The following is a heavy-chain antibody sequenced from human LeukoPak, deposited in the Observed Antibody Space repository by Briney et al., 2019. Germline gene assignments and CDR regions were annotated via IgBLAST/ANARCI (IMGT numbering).Heavy chain of an antibody. CDR2: IIPIFGTA. CDR3: ASSAVVAAPGDLQH. D-gene: IGHD2-15*01. J-gene: IGHJ1*01. CDR1: GGTFSSYA. V-gene: IGHV1-69*05. Sequence: GASVKVSCKASGGTFSSYAISWVRQAPGQGLEWMGRIIPIFGTANYAQKFQGRVTITTDESTSTAYMELSSLRSEDTAVYYCASSAVVAAPGDLQHWGQGTLVTVSS.